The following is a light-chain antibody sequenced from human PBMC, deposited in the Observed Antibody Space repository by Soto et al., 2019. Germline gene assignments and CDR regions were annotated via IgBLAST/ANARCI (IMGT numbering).Light chain of an antibody. CDR1: QTVNNNY. J-gene: IGKJ1*01. CDR2: GAS. CDR3: QQYGSSRT. Sequence: EIVVTQSPGTLSLSPGERATLSCRASQTVNNNYLAWYQQKPGQAPRLFIYGASTRATGIPDRFSGSGSGTDFTLTISRLEPEDFAVYYCQQYGSSRTFGQGTKVDIK. V-gene: IGKV3-20*01.